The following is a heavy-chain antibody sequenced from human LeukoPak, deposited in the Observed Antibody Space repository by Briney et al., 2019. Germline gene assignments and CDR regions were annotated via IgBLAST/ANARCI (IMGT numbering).Heavy chain of an antibody. D-gene: IGHD2-15*01. V-gene: IGHV3-23*01. J-gene: IGHJ4*02. CDR2: ISGSDGGT. CDR3: AKASLGSCSGARCYYIDY. CDR1: GFTFSPYS. Sequence: GGSLRLSCAASGFTFSPYSMNWVGQAPGKRLEWGSTISGSDGGTYHADSVKGRFTISRDNSKNTLYLQMNILRAEGTAVYYCAKASLGSCSGARCYYIDYWGQGTLVTVSS.